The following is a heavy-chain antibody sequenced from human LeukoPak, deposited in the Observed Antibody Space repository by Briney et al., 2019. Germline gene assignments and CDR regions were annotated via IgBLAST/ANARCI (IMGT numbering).Heavy chain of an antibody. J-gene: IGHJ4*02. Sequence: GGSLRLSCAASGFTFSSYSMNWVRQAPGKGLEWVSYISSSSSTIYYADSVKGRFTISRDNAKNSLYLQMNSLRAEDTAVYYCARRGAIDLYYDFWSGYYLGFGYFDYWGQGTLVTVSS. V-gene: IGHV3-48*01. CDR2: ISSSSSTI. D-gene: IGHD3-3*01. CDR3: ARRGAIDLYYDFWSGYYLGFGYFDY. CDR1: GFTFSSYS.